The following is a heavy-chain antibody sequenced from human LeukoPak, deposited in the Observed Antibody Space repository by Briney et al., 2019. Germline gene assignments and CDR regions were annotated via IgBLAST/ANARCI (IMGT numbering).Heavy chain of an antibody. Sequence: SQTLSLTCTVSGGSISSGSYYWSCIRQPAGKGLEWIGRIYTSGSTNYNPSLKSRVTISVDTSKNQFSLKLSSVTAADTAVYYCARDDYGDYYFDYWGQGTLVTVSS. CDR1: GGSISSGSYY. CDR3: ARDDYGDYYFDY. J-gene: IGHJ4*02. V-gene: IGHV4-61*02. CDR2: IYTSGST. D-gene: IGHD4-17*01.